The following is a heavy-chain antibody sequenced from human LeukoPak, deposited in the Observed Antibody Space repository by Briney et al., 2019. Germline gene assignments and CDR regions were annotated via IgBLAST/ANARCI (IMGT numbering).Heavy chain of an antibody. J-gene: IGHJ4*02. D-gene: IGHD3-10*01. CDR2: ISGSGGGT. Sequence: GGSLRLSCAASGFTFSSYAMSWVRQAPGKGLEWVLAISGSGGGTYYADSVKGRFTISRDNSKNTLYLQMNSLRAEDTAVYYCAIRGAQYYFDYWGQGTLVTVSS. CDR1: GFTFSSYA. CDR3: AIRGAQYYFDY. V-gene: IGHV3-23*01.